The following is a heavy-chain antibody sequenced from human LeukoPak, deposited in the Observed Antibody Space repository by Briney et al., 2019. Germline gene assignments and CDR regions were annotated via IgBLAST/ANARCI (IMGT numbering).Heavy chain of an antibody. J-gene: IGHJ4*02. Sequence: GGSLRLSCAASGFTFSSCDMHWVRQATGKGLEWVSAIGTAGDSYYPGSVKGRFTISGENAKNSLYLQMNSLRAGDTAVYYCARSCSGGSCDYFDYWGQGTLVTLSS. D-gene: IGHD2-15*01. CDR3: ARSCSGGSCDYFDY. CDR2: IGTAGDS. V-gene: IGHV3-13*04. CDR1: GFTFSSCD.